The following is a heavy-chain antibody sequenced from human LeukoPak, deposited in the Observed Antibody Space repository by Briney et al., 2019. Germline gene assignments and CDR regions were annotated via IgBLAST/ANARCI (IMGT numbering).Heavy chain of an antibody. Sequence: GGSLRLSCAASGSTFSNYNMNWVRQAPGKGLEWVSSISSSSSYIYYADSMRGRFTISRDNAKNSLYLQMNSLRAEDTAVYYCARDHYDSWSGSPTHTVDCWGQGTLVTVSS. CDR2: ISSSSSYI. CDR3: ARDHYDSWSGSPTHTVDC. CDR1: GSTFSNYN. D-gene: IGHD3-3*01. V-gene: IGHV3-21*01. J-gene: IGHJ4*02.